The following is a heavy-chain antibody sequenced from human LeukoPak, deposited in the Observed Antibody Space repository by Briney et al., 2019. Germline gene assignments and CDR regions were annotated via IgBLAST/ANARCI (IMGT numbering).Heavy chain of an antibody. D-gene: IGHD1-7*01. V-gene: IGHV4-39*07. CDR3: ARSRGDNWNYPTDFDY. Sequence: SETLSLTCTVSGGSISSSSYYWGWIRQPPGKGLEWIGSIYYSGSTYYNPSLKSRVTISVDTSKNQFSLKLSSVTAADTAVYYCARSRGDNWNYPTDFDYWGQGTLVTVSS. CDR2: IYYSGST. CDR1: GGSISSSSYY. J-gene: IGHJ4*02.